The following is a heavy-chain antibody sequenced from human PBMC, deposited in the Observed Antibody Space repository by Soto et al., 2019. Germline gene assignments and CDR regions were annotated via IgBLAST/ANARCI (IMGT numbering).Heavy chain of an antibody. CDR3: GASYYYASSGYSYGTPGDP. CDR2: ISGSGGST. V-gene: IGHV3-23*01. Sequence: EVQLLESGGGLVQPGGSLRLSCSASGFTFSSYAMSLVRQAPGKGLEWVSAISGSGGSTYYADSVKGRFTISRDNSKNPLDLQMNCLRAEEPDVYYCGASYYYASSGYSYGTPGDPWGQGTLVTVSS. D-gene: IGHD3-22*01. CDR1: GFTFSSYA. J-gene: IGHJ5*02.